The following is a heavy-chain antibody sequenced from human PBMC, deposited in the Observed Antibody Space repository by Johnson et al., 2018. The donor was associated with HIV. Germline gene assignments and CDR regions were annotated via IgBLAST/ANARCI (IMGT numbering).Heavy chain of an antibody. Sequence: VQLVESGGGLIQPGGSLRLSCVASGFTVSYNYMNWVRQAPGKGLEWVSVIYSGGNTFYADSVQGRFTISRDISKNTLDLHMNSLRVEDTAVYYHARGYGDYSALFDVWGQGTMVTVSS. CDR2: IYSGGNT. J-gene: IGHJ3*01. CDR3: ARGYGDYSALFDV. CDR1: GFTVSYNY. D-gene: IGHD4-17*01. V-gene: IGHV3-53*01.